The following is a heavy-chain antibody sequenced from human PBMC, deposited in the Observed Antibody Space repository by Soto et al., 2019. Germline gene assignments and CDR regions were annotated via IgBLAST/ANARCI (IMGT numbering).Heavy chain of an antibody. Sequence: QVQLVESGGGVVQPGRSLRLSCAASGFTFSSYGMHWVRQAPGKGLEWVAVISYDGSNKYYADSVKGRFTISRDNSKNPLYLQMNSLRAEDTAVYYCAKDTYRSSWYRDRSFDYWGQGTLVTVSS. V-gene: IGHV3-30*18. CDR3: AKDTYRSSWYRDRSFDY. CDR2: ISYDGSNK. CDR1: GFTFSSYG. J-gene: IGHJ4*02. D-gene: IGHD6-13*01.